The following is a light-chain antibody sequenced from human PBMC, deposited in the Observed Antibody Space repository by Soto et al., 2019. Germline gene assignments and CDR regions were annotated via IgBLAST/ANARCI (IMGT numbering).Light chain of an antibody. CDR1: KSLTTSY. V-gene: IGKV3-20*01. J-gene: IGKJ2*01. CDR3: QQYESSPPSYT. CDR2: GAS. Sequence: EIVLTQSPGTLSLSPGERPPLSSRPSKSLTTSYLAWYQQKPGRAPRLLIYGASSRVTGIPDRFSGSGSGTDFTLTISRLEPEDFAVYYCQQYESSPPSYTFGQGTKLEIK.